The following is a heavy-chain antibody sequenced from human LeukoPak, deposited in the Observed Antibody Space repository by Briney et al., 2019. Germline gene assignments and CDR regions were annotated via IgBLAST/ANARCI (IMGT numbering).Heavy chain of an antibody. Sequence: PGGSLRLSCAASGFTFDDYGMSWVRQAPGKVLEWVSGINWNGGSTGYADSVKGRFTISRDNAKNSLYLQMNSLRAEDTAVYYCAKDSTHYRVWDDYDSTGLTYWGQGTLVTVSS. D-gene: IGHD3-22*01. CDR2: INWNGGST. J-gene: IGHJ4*02. CDR1: GFTFDDYG. CDR3: AKDSTHYRVWDDYDSTGLTY. V-gene: IGHV3-20*04.